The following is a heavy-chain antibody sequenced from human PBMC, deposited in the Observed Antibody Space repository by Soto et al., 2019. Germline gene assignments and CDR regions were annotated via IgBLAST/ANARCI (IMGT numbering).Heavy chain of an antibody. D-gene: IGHD4-17*01. J-gene: IGHJ2*01. CDR3: AKGDYGAPEDWYFDL. CDR1: GFTFSSYA. V-gene: IGHV3-23*01. CDR2: ISGSGGST. Sequence: RLSCAASGFTFSSYAMSWVRQAPGKGLEWVSAISGSGGSTYYADSVKGRFTISRDNSKNTLYLQMNSLRAEDTAVYYCAKGDYGAPEDWYFDLWGRGTLVTVSS.